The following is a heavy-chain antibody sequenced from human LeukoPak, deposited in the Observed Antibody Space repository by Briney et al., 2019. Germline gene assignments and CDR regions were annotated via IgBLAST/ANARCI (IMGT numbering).Heavy chain of an antibody. CDR1: GGSLTSYY. Sequence: PSETLSLTCTVSGGSLTSYYWSWIRQPPGTGLEWVGYIYYSGSTNYNPSLKSRVTISVDTSKNQFSLKLSSVTAADTAVYYCARSLGAGTFYYDSRGYFHYFDYWGEGPLGTVSS. D-gene: IGHD3-22*01. CDR2: IYYSGST. V-gene: IGHV4-59*01. J-gene: IGHJ4*02. CDR3: ARSLGAGTFYYDSRGYFHYFDY.